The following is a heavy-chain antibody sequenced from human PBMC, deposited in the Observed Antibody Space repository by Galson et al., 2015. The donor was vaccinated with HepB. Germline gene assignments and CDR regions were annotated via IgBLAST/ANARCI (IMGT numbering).Heavy chain of an antibody. Sequence: SLRLSCAASGFTFTSYAMRWVRQAPGKGLEWISSLTEGGDKTFYADSVKGRFTISRDNSKNPLYLQMNSLRAEDTALYYCTRRGLQREFDYWGQGTLVTVSS. CDR2: LTEGGDKT. CDR1: GFTFTSYA. J-gene: IGHJ4*02. V-gene: IGHV3-23*01. CDR3: TRRGLQREFDY. D-gene: IGHD6-25*01.